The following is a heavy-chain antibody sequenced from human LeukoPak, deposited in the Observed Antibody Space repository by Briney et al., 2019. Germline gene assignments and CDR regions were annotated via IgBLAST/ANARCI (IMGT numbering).Heavy chain of an antibody. CDR2: ISLAGQT. CDR3: RESGPFCPFGY. V-gene: IGHV4-4*02. J-gene: IGHJ4*02. Sequence: SGTLSLTCGVSGGSISGTNWWSWVRQPPGQGLEWIGEISLAGQTNCNPSLNGRVTMSLDKSSNQLSLHLTSVTAADTATYCSRESGPFCPFGYWGQGTLVIVSS. CDR1: GGSISGTNW. D-gene: IGHD1-26*01.